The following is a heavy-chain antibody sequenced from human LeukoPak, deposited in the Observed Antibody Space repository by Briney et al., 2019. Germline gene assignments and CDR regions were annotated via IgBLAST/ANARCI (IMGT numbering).Heavy chain of an antibody. CDR2: IYYSGST. J-gene: IGHJ4*02. Sequence: SETLSLTCTVSGGSISSYYWSWIRRPPGKGLEWIGYIYYSGSTNYNPSLKSRVTISVDTSKNQFSLKLSSVTAADTAVYYCASDYGDYFDYWGQGTLVTVSS. D-gene: IGHD4-17*01. V-gene: IGHV4-59*01. CDR1: GGSISSYY. CDR3: ASDYGDYFDY.